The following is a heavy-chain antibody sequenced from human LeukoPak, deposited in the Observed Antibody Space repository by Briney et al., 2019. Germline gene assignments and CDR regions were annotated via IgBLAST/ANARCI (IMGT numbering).Heavy chain of an antibody. J-gene: IGHJ4*02. CDR1: GFTVSTNY. V-gene: IGHV3-66*02. Sequence: GGSLRLSCAASGFTVSTNYMTWVRQAPGKGLEWVSVIYSGGSTYYADSVKGRFTISRDNSKNTLYLQMSSLKAEDTAVYYCARDPNTSGPSDYWGQGTLVTVSS. CDR2: IYSGGST. CDR3: ARDPNTSGPSDY. D-gene: IGHD3-22*01.